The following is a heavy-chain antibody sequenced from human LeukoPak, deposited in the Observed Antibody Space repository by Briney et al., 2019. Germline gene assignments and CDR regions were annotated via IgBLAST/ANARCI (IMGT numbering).Heavy chain of an antibody. V-gene: IGHV3-23*01. CDR2: ISGGGGST. CDR1: GFTFSSYA. J-gene: IGHJ4*02. CDR3: AKDHLAYCGGDCYSPLPFDY. D-gene: IGHD2-21*01. Sequence: GGSLRLSCAASGFTFSSYALSWVRQAPGKGLKWVSVISGGGGSTYYADSVKGRFTISRDNSKNTLYLQMNSLRAEATAVYYCAKDHLAYCGGDCYSPLPFDYWGQGTLVTVSS.